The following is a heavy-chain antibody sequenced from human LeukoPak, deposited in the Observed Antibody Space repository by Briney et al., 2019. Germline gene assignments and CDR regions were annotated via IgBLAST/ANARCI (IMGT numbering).Heavy chain of an antibody. CDR3: ARSLGYCSGGSCFPFDY. D-gene: IGHD2-15*01. V-gene: IGHV3-7*04. CDR2: IKQDGSEK. Sequence: GGSLRLSCAASGFTVISNYMTWVRQAPGKGLEWLANIKQDGSEKYYVDSVKGRFTISRDNAKNSLYLQVNSLRAEDTAVYYCARSLGYCSGGSCFPFDYWGQGTLVTVSS. CDR1: GFTVISNY. J-gene: IGHJ4*02.